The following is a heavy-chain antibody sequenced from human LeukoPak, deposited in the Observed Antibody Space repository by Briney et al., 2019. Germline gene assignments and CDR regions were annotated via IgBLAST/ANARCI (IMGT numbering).Heavy chain of an antibody. CDR1: GYTFTGYY. J-gene: IGHJ4*02. CDR2: INPNSGGT. CDR3: ARGGIAARHRSYYFDY. D-gene: IGHD6-6*01. Sequence: ASVKVSCKASGYTFTGYYMHWVRQAPGQGLEWMGWINPNSGGTNYAQKFQGRVTMTRDMSTSTVYMELSSLRSEDTAVYYCARGGIAARHRSYYFDYWGQGTLVTVSS. V-gene: IGHV1-2*02.